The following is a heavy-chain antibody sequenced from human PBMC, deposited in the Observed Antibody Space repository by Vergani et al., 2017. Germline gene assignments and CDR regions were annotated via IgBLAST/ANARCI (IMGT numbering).Heavy chain of an antibody. V-gene: IGHV3-30-3*01. Sequence: QVQLVESGGGVVQPGRSLRLSCAASGFTFSSYAMHWVRQAPGKGLEWVAVISYDGSNKYYADSVKGRFTISRDNSKNTPYLQMNSLRAEDTAVYYCARGFGTTIQFYYYGMDVWGQGTTVTVSS. CDR1: GFTFSSYA. CDR2: ISYDGSNK. CDR3: ARGFGTTIQFYYYGMDV. D-gene: IGHD5-12*01. J-gene: IGHJ6*02.